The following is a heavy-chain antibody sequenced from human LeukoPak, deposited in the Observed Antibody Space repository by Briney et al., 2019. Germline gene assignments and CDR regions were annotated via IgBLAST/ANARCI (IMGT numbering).Heavy chain of an antibody. Sequence: SVKVSCKASGGTFSSYAISWVRQAPGQGLEWMGGIIPIFGTANYAQKFQGRVTITADESTSTAYMELSSLRSEDTAVYYCACVVGEGKANRVNDAFDIWGQGTMVTVSS. J-gene: IGHJ3*02. CDR2: IIPIFGTA. V-gene: IGHV1-69*01. CDR3: ACVVGEGKANRVNDAFDI. CDR1: GGTFSSYA. D-gene: IGHD1-26*01.